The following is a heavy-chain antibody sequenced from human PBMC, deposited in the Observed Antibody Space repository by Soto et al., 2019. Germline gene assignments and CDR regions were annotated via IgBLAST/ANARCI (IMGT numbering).Heavy chain of an antibody. J-gene: IGHJ4*02. CDR3: ARERAYQLQYFEF. D-gene: IGHD2-2*01. V-gene: IGHV3-23*01. Sequence: GGSLRLSCAVSGFSFTNYGVSWVRQAPGKGLEWVATLSAGGTRTNYADTVKGRFTISGDNSKSTVYLQMNNLRAEDTAVYYCARERAYQLQYFEFWGQGALVTVYS. CDR1: GFSFTNYG. CDR2: LSAGGTRT.